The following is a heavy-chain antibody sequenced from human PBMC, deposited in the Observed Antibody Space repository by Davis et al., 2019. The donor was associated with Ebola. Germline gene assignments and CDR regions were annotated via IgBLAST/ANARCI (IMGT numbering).Heavy chain of an antibody. CDR2: INHSGST. Sequence: MPSETLSLTCAVYGGSFSGYYWSWIRQPPGKGLEWLGEINHSGSTNYNPSLKSRVTISVDTSKNQFSLKLSSVTAADTAVYYCARGKYQLPRRGWFDPWGQGTLVTVSS. D-gene: IGHD2-2*01. CDR3: ARGKYQLPRRGWFDP. J-gene: IGHJ5*02. V-gene: IGHV4-34*01. CDR1: GGSFSGYY.